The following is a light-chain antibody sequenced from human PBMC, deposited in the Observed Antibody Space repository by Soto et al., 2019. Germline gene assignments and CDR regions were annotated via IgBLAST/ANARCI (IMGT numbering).Light chain of an antibody. Sequence: DIQMTQSPSSLSASGGERVTITCRTSQSITNFLNWYQQKSGKAPKLLILVGKTLQSGVPSRFSGGGSGTEFTLTITGLQREDSATYYCQQSYSDPYTFGQGTKLEVK. CDR1: QSITNF. CDR2: VGK. J-gene: IGKJ2*01. CDR3: QQSYSDPYT. V-gene: IGKV1-39*01.